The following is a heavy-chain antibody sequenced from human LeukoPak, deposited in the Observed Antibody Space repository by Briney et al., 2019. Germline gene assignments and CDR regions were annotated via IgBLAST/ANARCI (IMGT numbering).Heavy chain of an antibody. V-gene: IGHV4-34*01. D-gene: IGHD5-18*01. Sequence: PSETLSLTCAVYGGSFSGYYWSWIRQPPGKGLEWIGEINLSGSTNYNPSLKSRVTISVDTSKNQFSLKLSSVTAADTAVYYCARPIEKYSYGYGLAYWGQGTLVTVSS. CDR1: GGSFSGYY. J-gene: IGHJ4*02. CDR2: INLSGST. CDR3: ARPIEKYSYGYGLAY.